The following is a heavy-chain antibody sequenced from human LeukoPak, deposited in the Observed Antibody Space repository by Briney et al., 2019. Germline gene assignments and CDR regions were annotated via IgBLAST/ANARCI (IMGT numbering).Heavy chain of an antibody. CDR3: ARVVGYCGGATCSFYFDY. D-gene: IGHD2-15*01. CDR2: IWYDGSNK. Sequence: GRSLRLSCAASGFTFRSYGMHWVRQAPGKGLEWVAIIWYDGSNKYYADSVKGRFTISRDNSKNTLYLQMGSLRAEDTAVYYCARVVGYCGGATCSFYFDYWGQGTLVTVSP. V-gene: IGHV3-33*01. CDR1: GFTFRSYG. J-gene: IGHJ4*02.